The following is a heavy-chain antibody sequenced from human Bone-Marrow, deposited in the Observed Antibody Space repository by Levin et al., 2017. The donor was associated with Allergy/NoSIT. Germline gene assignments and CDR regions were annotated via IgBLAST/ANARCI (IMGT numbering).Heavy chain of an antibody. CDR2: INAGNGNT. V-gene: IGHV1-3*01. CDR3: ARGRITVFGVIVSDWFDP. CDR1: GYTFTSYS. D-gene: IGHD3-3*01. Sequence: GESLKISCKASGYTFTSYSMHWVRQAPGQRLEWMGWINAGNGNTEYSENFQGRVTITRDTAASTHYMELTSLRSEDTAVYYCARGRITVFGVIVSDWFDPWGQGTLVTV. J-gene: IGHJ5*02.